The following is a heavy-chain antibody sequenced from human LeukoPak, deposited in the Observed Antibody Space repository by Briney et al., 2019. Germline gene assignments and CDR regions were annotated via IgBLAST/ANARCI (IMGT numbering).Heavy chain of an antibody. CDR2: IIPIFGKG. Sequence: ASVKVSCKASGGTFSSYAISWVRQAPGQGLEWMGGIIPIFGKGNYAQKFQGRGTINADESTSTAYMELSSLRSEDTAVYYCASPSQDYYDSSGYSGAFDIWGQGTMVTVSS. V-gene: IGHV1-69*13. CDR1: GGTFSSYA. J-gene: IGHJ3*02. D-gene: IGHD3-22*01. CDR3: ASPSQDYYDSSGYSGAFDI.